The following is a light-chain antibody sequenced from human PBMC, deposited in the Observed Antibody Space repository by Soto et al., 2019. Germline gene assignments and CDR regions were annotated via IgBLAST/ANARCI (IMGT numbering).Light chain of an antibody. CDR3: QQRSQWPPMT. Sequence: EIVLTQSPFTLSLSPGQRATLSSEAGKRISTYLAGYHVNPGQAPTLLIYDAASRATGVPARLSGSGSGTDVSLTISSLEPEDVAVYYCQQRSQWPPMTFGQGTRLEIK. CDR2: DAA. CDR1: KRISTY. J-gene: IGKJ5*01. V-gene: IGKV3-11*01.